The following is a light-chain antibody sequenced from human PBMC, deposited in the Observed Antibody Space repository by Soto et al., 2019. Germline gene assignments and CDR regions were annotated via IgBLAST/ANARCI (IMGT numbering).Light chain of an antibody. J-gene: IGKJ1*01. V-gene: IGKV3-20*01. CDR2: GAS. Sequence: IVLTQSPGTLSLTPGERATLSCRASQSVSSSYLAWYQQKPGQAPRLLIYGASTRATGIPDRFSGSGSGTDFILTISRLEPEDFAVYYCQQYGSSPRTFGQGTKVDI. CDR1: QSVSSSY. CDR3: QQYGSSPRT.